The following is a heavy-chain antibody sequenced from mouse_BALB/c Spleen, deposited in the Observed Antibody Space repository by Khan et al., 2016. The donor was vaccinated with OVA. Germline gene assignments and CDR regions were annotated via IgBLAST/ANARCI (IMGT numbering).Heavy chain of an antibody. Sequence: EVELVESGGGLVQPGGSRKLSCAASGFSFTSYGMHWIRQAPEKGLEWVAYISSYSNTTYYADTVKGRFTISRDNSKNTLFLQMTSLRSEDTAMYFCATSYYYGYYFDYWGQGTTLTVSS. J-gene: IGHJ2*01. D-gene: IGHD1-1*01. CDR1: GFSFTSYG. CDR2: ISSYSNTT. V-gene: IGHV5-17*02. CDR3: ATSYYYGYYFDY.